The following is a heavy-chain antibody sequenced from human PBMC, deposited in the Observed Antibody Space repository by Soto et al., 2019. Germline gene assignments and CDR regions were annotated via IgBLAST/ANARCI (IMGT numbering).Heavy chain of an antibody. D-gene: IGHD6-19*01. J-gene: IGHJ4*02. CDR1: GFTFNSYA. Sequence: PGGSLRLSCAGSGFTFNSYAMSWVRQAPGKGLEWVSAISGSGSSTFYADSVKGRFTISRDNSKNTLYLQMNSLRAEDTAVYYCARGGQWLVLRGDLDYWGQGTLVTVSS. CDR3: ARGGQWLVLRGDLDY. V-gene: IGHV3-23*01. CDR2: ISGSGSST.